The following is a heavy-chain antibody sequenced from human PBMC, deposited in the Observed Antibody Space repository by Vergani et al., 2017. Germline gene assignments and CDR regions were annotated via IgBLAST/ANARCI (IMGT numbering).Heavy chain of an antibody. V-gene: IGHV7-4-1*02. Sequence: QVQLVQSGSEVKKPGASVKVSCRASGYTFTNYALNWVRQAPGQGLEWMGWINSNSGNPTNAQGFKGRFVFSLDSSVSTSYLQINSLQPEDTAVYYCVRTRSGSCTGGSCYSGWFDPWGQGTLVTVPQ. CDR1: GYTFTNYA. D-gene: IGHD2-15*01. CDR2: INSNSGNP. J-gene: IGHJ5*02. CDR3: VRTRSGSCTGGSCYSGWFDP.